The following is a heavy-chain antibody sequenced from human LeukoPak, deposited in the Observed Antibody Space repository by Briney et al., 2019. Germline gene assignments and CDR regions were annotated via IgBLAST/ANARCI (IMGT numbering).Heavy chain of an antibody. J-gene: IGHJ4*02. CDR2: VKQDGSEK. CDR1: GFTFSSYW. CDR3: ARDSTQLWLRPIHGPIDY. Sequence: GGSLRLSCAASGFTFSSYWMSWVRQAPGKGLEWVANVKQDGSEKYYVDSVKGRFTISRDNAKNSLYLQMNSLRAEDTAVYYCARDSTQLWLRPIHGPIDYWGQGTLVTVSS. D-gene: IGHD5-18*01. V-gene: IGHV3-7*01.